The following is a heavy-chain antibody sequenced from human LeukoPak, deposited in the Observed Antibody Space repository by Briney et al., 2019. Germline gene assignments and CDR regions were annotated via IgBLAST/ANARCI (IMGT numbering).Heavy chain of an antibody. CDR2: ISSSSTI. J-gene: IGHJ4*02. V-gene: IGHV3-48*02. Sequence: GGSLRLSCAASGFTFSSYEMNWVRQAPGKGLEWVSYISSSSTIYYADSVKGRFTISRDNAKNSLYLQMNSLRDEDTAVYYCARDLYLDYGDHWGYFDYWGQGTLVTVSS. CDR3: ARDLYLDYGDHWGYFDY. D-gene: IGHD4-17*01. CDR1: GFTFSSYE.